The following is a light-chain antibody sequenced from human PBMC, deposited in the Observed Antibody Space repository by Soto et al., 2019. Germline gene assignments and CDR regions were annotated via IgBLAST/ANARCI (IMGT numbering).Light chain of an antibody. J-gene: IGKJ1*01. Sequence: IQMTQSPSSLSASVGDRVTITCRPGQGIRHDLGWYQQKPGKAPKRLIYDASNLQSGVPSRFSGSGSGTEFTLSISSLQPEDFATYYCQESYSSSWTFGQGTKVDI. V-gene: IGKV1-17*01. CDR2: DAS. CDR1: QGIRHD. CDR3: QESYSSSWT.